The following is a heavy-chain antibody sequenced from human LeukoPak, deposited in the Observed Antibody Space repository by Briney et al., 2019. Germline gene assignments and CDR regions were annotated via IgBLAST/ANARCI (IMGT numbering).Heavy chain of an antibody. J-gene: IGHJ4*02. D-gene: IGHD3-10*01. CDR2: FYHGGST. V-gene: IGHV4-38-2*02. CDR1: GYSISTGYY. CDR3: ARRRRITMVRGVIAIFDY. Sequence: SETLSLTCTVSGYSISTGYYWDWIRQPPGKGLEWIGTFYHGGSTYYNPSLKSRVTISVDTSKNQFSLKLSSVTAADTAVYYCARRRRITMVRGVIAIFDYWGQGTLVTVSS.